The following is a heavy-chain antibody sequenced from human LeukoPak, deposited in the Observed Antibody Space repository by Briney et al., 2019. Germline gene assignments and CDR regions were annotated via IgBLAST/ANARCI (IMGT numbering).Heavy chain of an antibody. CDR1: GGSFSGYY. J-gene: IGHJ4*02. V-gene: IGHV4-34*01. CDR2: INHSGST. Sequence: SETLSLTCAVYGGSFSGYYWSWIRQPPGKGLEWIGEINHSGSTNYNPSLKSRVAISVDTSKNQFSLKLSSVTAADAAVYYCARVHPKYYDILTGYHTTEGTTGHFDYWGQGTLVTVSS. CDR3: ARVHPKYYDILTGYHTTEGTTGHFDY. D-gene: IGHD3-9*01.